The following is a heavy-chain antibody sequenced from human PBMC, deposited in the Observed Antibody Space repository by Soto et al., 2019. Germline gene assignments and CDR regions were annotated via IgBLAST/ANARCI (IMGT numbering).Heavy chain of an antibody. D-gene: IGHD6-6*01. J-gene: IGHJ6*02. CDR2: ISYDGSNK. V-gene: IGHV3-30-3*01. CDR3: AWQGQLVPGGWDYYYGMDV. CDR1: GFTFSSYA. Sequence: GGSLRLSCAASGFTFSSYAMHWVRQAPGKGLEWVAVISYDGSNKYYADSVKGRFTISRDNSKNTLYLQMNSLRAEDTAVYYCAWQGQLVPGGWDYYYGMDVWGQGTTVTVSS.